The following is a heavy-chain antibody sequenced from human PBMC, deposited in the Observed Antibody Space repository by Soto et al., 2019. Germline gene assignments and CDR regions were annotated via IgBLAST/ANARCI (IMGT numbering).Heavy chain of an antibody. J-gene: IGHJ4*02. CDR1: WLTFCSNA. V-gene: IGHV3-23*01. CDR2: ISDNGGST. CDR3: AKTTGYSSGWYDY. D-gene: IGHD6-19*01. Sequence: GGSLRISCAASWLTFCSNAMSWVRPAPGKGLEWVSSISDNGGSTYYAESVKGRFTISRDNSKSTLYLQLNSLRAEDTAVYFCAKTTGYSSGWYDYWGQGTLVTVSS.